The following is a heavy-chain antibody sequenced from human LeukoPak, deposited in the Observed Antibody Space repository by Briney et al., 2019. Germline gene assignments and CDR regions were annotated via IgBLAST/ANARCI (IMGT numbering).Heavy chain of an antibody. V-gene: IGHV1-8*01. CDR2: MNPNSGNT. D-gene: IGHD3-10*01. CDR3: ARGRRYYYGSSDI. CDR1: GYTFTSYD. J-gene: IGHJ3*02. Sequence: ASVTVSCKASGYTFTSYDINWVRQAPGQGLEWMGWMNPNSGNTGYAQKFQGRVTMTRNTSISTAYMELSSLRSEDTAVYYCARGRRYYYGSSDIWGQGTMVTVSS.